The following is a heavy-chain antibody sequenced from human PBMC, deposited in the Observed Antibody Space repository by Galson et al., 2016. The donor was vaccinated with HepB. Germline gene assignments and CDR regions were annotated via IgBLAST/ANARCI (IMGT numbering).Heavy chain of an antibody. CDR3: ARDYYDNSGYFPLDY. Sequence: AISGDSVSSNRATWNWIRQSPSRGLEWLGRTYYRSKWYNDYAVSVKSRIAIKPDTPKNQFSLQLNSVTPEDTAIYYCARDYYDNSGYFPLDYWGQGTLVTVSS. J-gene: IGHJ4*02. D-gene: IGHD3-22*01. CDR1: GDSVSSNRAT. CDR2: TYYRSKWYN. V-gene: IGHV6-1*01.